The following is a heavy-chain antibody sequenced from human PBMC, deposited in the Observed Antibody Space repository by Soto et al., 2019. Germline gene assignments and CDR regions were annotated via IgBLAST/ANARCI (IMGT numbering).Heavy chain of an antibody. CDR1: GFAFSSYW. CDR3: ARDSSSWSPCFDY. Sequence: PGGSLRLSCAASGFAFSSYWMSWVRQAPGKGLEWVANIKQDGSEKYYVDSVKGRFTISRDNAKNSLYLQMNSLRAEDTAVYYCARDSSSWSPCFDYWGQGTLVTVSS. V-gene: IGHV3-7*01. D-gene: IGHD6-13*01. J-gene: IGHJ4*02. CDR2: IKQDGSEK.